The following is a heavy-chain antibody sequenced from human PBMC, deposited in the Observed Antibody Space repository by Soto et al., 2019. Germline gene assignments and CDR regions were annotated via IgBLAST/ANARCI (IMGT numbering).Heavy chain of an antibody. D-gene: IGHD5-12*01. CDR1: GGSLTGYY. J-gene: IGHJ4*02. CDR2: IKDGGST. V-gene: IGHV4-34*01. Sequence: QVQLQQWGAGLLKPSETLSLTCAVNGGSLTGYYWSWIRQPPGRGLEWIGEIKDGGSTNYSPSLKSXXTXSXXTSKNQCSLKLNSVTAADTAVYYCARGQEGIVATHWDQGSLVTVSS. CDR3: ARGQEGIVATH.